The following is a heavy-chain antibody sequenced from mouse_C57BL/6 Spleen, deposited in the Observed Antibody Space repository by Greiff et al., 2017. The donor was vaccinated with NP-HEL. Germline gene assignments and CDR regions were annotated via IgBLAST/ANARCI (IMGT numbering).Heavy chain of an antibody. CDR2: IHPNSGST. CDR1: GYTFTSYW. J-gene: IGHJ1*03. Sequence: QVQLKQPGAELVKPGASVKLSCKASGYTFTSYWMHWVKQRPGQGLEWIGMIHPNSGSTNYNEKFKSKATLTVDKSSSTAYMQLSSLTSEDSAVYYCATITTVVGDWYFDVWGTGTTVTVSS. D-gene: IGHD1-1*01. CDR3: ATITTVVGDWYFDV. V-gene: IGHV1-64*01.